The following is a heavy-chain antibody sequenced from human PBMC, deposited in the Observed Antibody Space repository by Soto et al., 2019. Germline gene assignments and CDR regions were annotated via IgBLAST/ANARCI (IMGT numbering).Heavy chain of an antibody. D-gene: IGHD3-10*02. CDR2: VYGDDDN. CDR1: GFSLTTSGVG. Sequence: QITLKESGPTLVKPTQTLTLTCTFSGFSLTTSGVGVGWIRQPPGKALEWLALVYGDDDNPYTPSLKSRLTITKDPSTHQVVFTMTNMDPVDTATYYYARTIFGGYVVDFDVWGQGTMVTVSS. V-gene: IGHV2-5*02. J-gene: IGHJ3*01. CDR3: ARTIFGGYVVDFDV.